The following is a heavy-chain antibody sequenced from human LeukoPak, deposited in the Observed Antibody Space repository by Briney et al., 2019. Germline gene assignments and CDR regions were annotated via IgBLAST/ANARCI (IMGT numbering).Heavy chain of an antibody. J-gene: IGHJ4*02. D-gene: IGHD3-10*01. V-gene: IGHV1-2*02. CDR2: INPHNGAT. CDR1: GYTFRKNY. Sequence: ASVKVSFKGSGYTFRKNYIHWVRQAPGQGLEWVGWINPHNGATKYAPKFQGRVTMTGDTSISTAYMELNSLRSDDTAVYYCAREGADYYGSGYDYWSQGTLVTVSS. CDR3: AREGADYYGSGYDY.